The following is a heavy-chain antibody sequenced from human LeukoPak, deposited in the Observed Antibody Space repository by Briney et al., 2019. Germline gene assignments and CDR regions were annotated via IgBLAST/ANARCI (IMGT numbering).Heavy chain of an antibody. CDR2: ISGSGGST. CDR1: GVTFSSYA. Sequence: PGGSLRLSCAASGVTFSSYAMSWVRQAPGKGLEWVSAISGSGGSTYYADSVKGRFTISRDSSKNTLYLQMNSLRAEDTAVYYCAKEVDDWLSPFDYWGQGTLVTVSS. D-gene: IGHD3-9*01. V-gene: IGHV3-23*01. CDR3: AKEVDDWLSPFDY. J-gene: IGHJ4*02.